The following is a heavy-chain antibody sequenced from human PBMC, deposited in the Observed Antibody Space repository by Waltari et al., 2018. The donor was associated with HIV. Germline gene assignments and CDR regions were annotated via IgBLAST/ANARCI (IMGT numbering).Heavy chain of an antibody. J-gene: IGHJ5*02. CDR3: ARRLISSGWYWFDP. D-gene: IGHD6-19*01. CDR2: TNPNRGGT. V-gene: IGHV1-2*02. CDR1: GSTFTGSY. Sequence: QVQLVQSGAAVKKPGASVKVSCKASGSTFTGSYMHWVRPAPGQGLEWKGWTNPNRGGTTTAQKCQGRVAMTRDTSSSTAYMELSRVRCDDTAVYYCARRLISSGWYWFDPWGQGTLVTVSS.